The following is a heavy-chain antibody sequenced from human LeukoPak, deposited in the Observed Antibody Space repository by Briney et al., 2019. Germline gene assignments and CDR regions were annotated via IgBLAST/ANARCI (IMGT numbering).Heavy chain of an antibody. CDR3: ARLLKTGTTGDY. CDR1: GYTFTGYY. V-gene: IGHV1-46*01. Sequence: ASVKVSCKASGYTFTGYYMHWVRQAPGQGLEWMGIINPSGGSTSYAQKFQGRVTMTRDTSTSTVYMELSSLRSEDTAVYYCARLLKTGTTGDYWGQGTLVTVSS. J-gene: IGHJ4*02. D-gene: IGHD1-1*01. CDR2: INPSGGST.